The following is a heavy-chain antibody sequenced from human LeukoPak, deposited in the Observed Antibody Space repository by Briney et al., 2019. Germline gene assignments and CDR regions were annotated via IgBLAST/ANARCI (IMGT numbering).Heavy chain of an antibody. J-gene: IGHJ4*02. CDR3: AREMAGMSWGPRSPFDY. Sequence: GGSLRLSCAASGFTFSSYSMNWVRQAPGKGLGWVSSISSSSSYIYYADSVKGRFTISRDNAKNSLYLQMNSLRAEDTAVYYCAREMAGMSWGPRSPFDYWGQGTLVTVSS. D-gene: IGHD5-24*01. CDR1: GFTFSSYS. CDR2: ISSSSSYI. V-gene: IGHV3-21*01.